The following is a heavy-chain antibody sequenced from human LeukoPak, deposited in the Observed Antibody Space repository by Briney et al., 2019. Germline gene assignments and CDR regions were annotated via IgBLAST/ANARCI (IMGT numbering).Heavy chain of an antibody. Sequence: SETLSLTCTVSGGSISSGSYYWSWIRQPAGKGLEWIGRIYFTGSTNYNPSLKSRVTISVDTSKNQFSLKLSSVTAADTAVYYCARDASGYGGIIGYWGQGTLVTVSS. CDR3: ARDASGYGGIIGY. CDR1: GGSISSGSYY. CDR2: IYFTGST. V-gene: IGHV4-61*02. J-gene: IGHJ4*02. D-gene: IGHD5-12*01.